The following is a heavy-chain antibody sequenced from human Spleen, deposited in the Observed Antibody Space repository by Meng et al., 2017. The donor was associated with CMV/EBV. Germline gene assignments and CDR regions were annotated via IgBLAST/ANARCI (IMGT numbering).Heavy chain of an antibody. V-gene: IGHV4-34*01. CDR2: INHSGST. D-gene: IGHD2-15*01. Sequence: RGYYWSWIRQPPGKGLEWIGEINHSGSTNYNPSLKSRVTISVDTSKNQFSLKLSSVTAADTAVYYCARLGYCSGGSCYSGLWGWFDPWGQGTLVTVSS. CDR3: ARLGYCSGGSCYSGLWGWFDP. J-gene: IGHJ5*02. CDR1: RGYY.